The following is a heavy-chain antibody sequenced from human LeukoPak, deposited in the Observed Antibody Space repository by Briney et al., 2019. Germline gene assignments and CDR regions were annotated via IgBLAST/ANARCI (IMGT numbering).Heavy chain of an antibody. CDR2: IYASGAT. D-gene: IGHD3-22*01. V-gene: IGHV4-59*10. CDR3: ARGTYFSDTYYFDY. CDR1: GGSISSDS. Sequence: PSETLSLTCTVYGGSISSDSWNWIRQPAGKGLEWIGRIYASGATNYNPSLKSRVTMSIDTSKSQFSLQLASVTAADTAVYYCARGTYFSDTYYFDYWGQGTLVPVSS. J-gene: IGHJ4*02.